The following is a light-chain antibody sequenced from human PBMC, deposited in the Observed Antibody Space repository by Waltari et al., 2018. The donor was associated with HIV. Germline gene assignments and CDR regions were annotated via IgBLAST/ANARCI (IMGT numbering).Light chain of an antibody. V-gene: IGKV1-12*01. J-gene: IGKJ2*01. Sequence: DTQLTQSPSPVPAPLGHRLTITCRACQSVGTSVAWYQQKPDRTPKLLIFEASRLQTVVPSRFGGSGSGTKFTLTITSLQPQDLATYFCQQANNFPHTFGQGT. CDR3: QQANNFPHT. CDR1: QSVGTS. CDR2: EAS.